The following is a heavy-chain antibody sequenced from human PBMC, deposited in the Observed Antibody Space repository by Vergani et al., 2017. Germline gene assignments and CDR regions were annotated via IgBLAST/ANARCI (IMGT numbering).Heavy chain of an antibody. CDR3: ARVAAAGTGFDY. D-gene: IGHD6-13*01. CDR1: GGSISSGGYY. CDR2: IYYSGST. J-gene: IGHJ4*02. V-gene: IGHV4-31*03. Sequence: QVQLQESGPGLVKPSQILSLTCTVSGGSISSGGYYWSWIRQHPGKGLEWIGYIYYSGSTYYTPSLKSRVTISVDTSKNQFSLKLSSVTAADTAVYYCARVAAAGTGFDYWGQGTLVTVSS.